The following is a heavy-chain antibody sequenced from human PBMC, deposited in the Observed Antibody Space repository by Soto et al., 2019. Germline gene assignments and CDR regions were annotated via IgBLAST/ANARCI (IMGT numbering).Heavy chain of an antibody. J-gene: IGHJ4*02. CDR3: AKNPGYYYDSTGYHFDY. D-gene: IGHD3-22*01. Sequence: GGSLRLSCASSGFAFSSYSMNWVRQAPGKGLEWVSYISSSSSTIYYADSVKGRFTISRDNSKNTLYLQMNSLRAEDTAVYYCAKNPGYYYDSTGYHFDYWGQGTLVTVSS. V-gene: IGHV3-48*01. CDR1: GFAFSSYS. CDR2: ISSSSSTI.